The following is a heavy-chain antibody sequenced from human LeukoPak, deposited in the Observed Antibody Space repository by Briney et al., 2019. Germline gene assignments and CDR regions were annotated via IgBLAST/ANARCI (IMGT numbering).Heavy chain of an antibody. J-gene: IGHJ4*02. CDR1: GGSFSGYY. Sequence: SETLSLTCAVYGGSFSGYYWSWIRQPPGKGLEWIGEINHSGSTNYNPSLKSRVTISVDTSKNQFSLKLSSVTAADTAVYYCARGRVGYSYGPDYWGQGTLVTVSS. V-gene: IGHV4-34*01. CDR3: ARGRVGYSYGPDY. CDR2: INHSGST. D-gene: IGHD5-18*01.